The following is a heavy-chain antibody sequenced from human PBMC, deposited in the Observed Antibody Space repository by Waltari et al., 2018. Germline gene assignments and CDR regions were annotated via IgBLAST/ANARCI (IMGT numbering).Heavy chain of an antibody. CDR3: AGDLRGYSTSWYRRPFDY. CDR2: ISSGGDII. D-gene: IGHD6-13*01. CDR1: GFIFTSYA. V-gene: IGHV3-48*03. Sequence: EVQLVESGGGWVQPGGSLRLTCAASGFIFTSYAMNWFRQAPGKGLEWLSYISSGGDIIYYADSVKGRFTISRDSAKDSLYLLMNSLRAEDTAVYYCAGDLRGYSTSWYRRPFDYWGQGTLVTVSS. J-gene: IGHJ4*02.